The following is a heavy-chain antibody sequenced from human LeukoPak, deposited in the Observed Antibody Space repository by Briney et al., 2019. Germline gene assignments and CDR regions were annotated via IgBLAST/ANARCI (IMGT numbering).Heavy chain of an antibody. CDR1: GFTFSTYW. J-gene: IGHJ4*02. Sequence: PGGSLRLSCAASGFTFSTYWMSWVHQAPGKGLEWVANIKQDGSEKYYVDSVKGRFTISRDNAKDSLYLHMNSLRVEDTAVYYCARVRFPSDCWGQGTLVTVSS. CDR2: IKQDGSEK. D-gene: IGHD3-16*01. V-gene: IGHV3-7*01. CDR3: ARVRFPSDC.